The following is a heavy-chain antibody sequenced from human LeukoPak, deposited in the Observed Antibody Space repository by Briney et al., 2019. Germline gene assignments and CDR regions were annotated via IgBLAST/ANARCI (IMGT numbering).Heavy chain of an antibody. J-gene: IGHJ4*02. CDR3: ARDFNRLLWFGEFYSGIDY. D-gene: IGHD3-10*01. V-gene: IGHV1-18*01. CDR2: ISAYNGNT. CDR1: GYTFTSYG. Sequence: GASVKVSCKASGYTFTSYGISWVRQAPGRGLEWMGWISAYNGNTNYAQKLQGRVTMTTDTSTSTAYMELRSLRSDDTAVYYCARDFNRLLWFGEFYSGIDYWGQGTLVTVSS.